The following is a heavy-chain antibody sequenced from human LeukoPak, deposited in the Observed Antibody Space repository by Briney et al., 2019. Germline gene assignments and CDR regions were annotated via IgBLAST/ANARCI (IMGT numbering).Heavy chain of an antibody. V-gene: IGHV1-69*13. CDR2: IIPIFGTA. J-gene: IGHJ4*02. CDR3: AGDSNRPWIQPIYFDT. Sequence: ASVKVSCKASGGTFSSYAISWVRQAPGQGLEWMGRIIPIFGTANYAQKFQGRVTITADESTSTAYMELRSLRTEDTAVEYCAGDSNRPWIQPIYFDTWAQETLFTVS. D-gene: IGHD5-18*01. CDR1: GGTFSSYA.